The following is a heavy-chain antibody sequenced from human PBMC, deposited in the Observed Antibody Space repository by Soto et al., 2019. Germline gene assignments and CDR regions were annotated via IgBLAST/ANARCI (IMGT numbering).Heavy chain of an antibody. D-gene: IGHD5-18*01. Sequence: GGSLRLSCAASGFTFSSYGMHWVRQAPGKGLEWVAVIWYDGSNKYYADSVKGRFTISRDNSKNTLYLQMNSLRAEDTAVYYCARDHGRVDTAMVWRPVVYWGQGTLVTVSS. CDR3: ARDHGRVDTAMVWRPVVY. CDR2: IWYDGSNK. V-gene: IGHV3-33*01. CDR1: GFTFSSYG. J-gene: IGHJ4*02.